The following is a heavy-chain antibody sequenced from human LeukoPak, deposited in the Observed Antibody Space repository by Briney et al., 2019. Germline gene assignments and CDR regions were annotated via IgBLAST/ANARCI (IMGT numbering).Heavy chain of an antibody. J-gene: IGHJ5*02. CDR2: IYYSGST. CDR1: GGSISSNK. V-gene: IGHV4-4*02. CDR3: ARAEVVTAIYLWFDP. Sequence: PSETLSLTCAVSGGSISSNKWWSWLRPAPGKGLEWIGYIYYSGSTNYNPSLKSRVTISVDTSKNQFSLKLSSVTAADTAVYYCARAEVVTAIYLWFDPWGQGTLVTVSS. D-gene: IGHD2-21*02.